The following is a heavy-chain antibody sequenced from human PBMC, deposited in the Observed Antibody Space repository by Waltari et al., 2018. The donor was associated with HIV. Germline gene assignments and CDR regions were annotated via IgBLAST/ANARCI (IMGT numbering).Heavy chain of an antibody. J-gene: IGHJ6*02. Sequence: QVQLVQSGAEVKKPGSSVKVSCKASGGTFSSYAISWVRQAPGQGLEWMGGIIPIVGTANYAQKVQGRVTITADESTSTAYMELSSLRSEDTAVYYCARDSSYTTGKYYYGMDVWGQGTTVTVSS. CDR2: IIPIVGTA. CDR3: ARDSSYTTGKYYYGMDV. CDR1: GGTFSSYA. D-gene: IGHD1-26*01. V-gene: IGHV1-69*01.